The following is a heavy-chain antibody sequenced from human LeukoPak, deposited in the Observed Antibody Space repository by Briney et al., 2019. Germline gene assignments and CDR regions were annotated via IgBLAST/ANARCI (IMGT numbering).Heavy chain of an antibody. J-gene: IGHJ4*02. Sequence: VGSLRLSCAASGFTFDVYGMSWVRQAPGKGLEWVSGINWNGGSTGYADSVKGRFTISRDHAKNSLYLQMNSLRAEDTALYYCARGDFWSYFDYWGQGTLVTVSS. CDR1: GFTFDVYG. D-gene: IGHD3-3*01. CDR2: INWNGGST. CDR3: ARGDFWSYFDY. V-gene: IGHV3-20*04.